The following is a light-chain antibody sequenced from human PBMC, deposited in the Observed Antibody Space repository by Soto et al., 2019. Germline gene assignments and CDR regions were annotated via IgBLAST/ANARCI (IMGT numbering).Light chain of an antibody. Sequence: EVVMTQSPATLSVSPGDTATLSCRASQSVSSSLAWYQQKPGQPPRLLIYGSSTRATGVPARFSGSGSGTEFTLTISSLQSEDFAVYYCQQYNNWPPHTFGGGTKVDI. J-gene: IGKJ4*01. V-gene: IGKV3-15*01. CDR1: QSVSSS. CDR2: GSS. CDR3: QQYNNWPPHT.